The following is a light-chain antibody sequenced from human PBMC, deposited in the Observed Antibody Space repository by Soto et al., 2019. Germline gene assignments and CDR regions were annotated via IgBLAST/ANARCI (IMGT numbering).Light chain of an antibody. J-gene: IGKJ5*01. CDR2: DAS. V-gene: IGKV3-11*01. CDR1: QSVSSY. CDR3: QQRSDWPPRTT. Sequence: EIVLTQSPATLSLSPGERATLSCRASQSVSSYLAWYQQKPGQAPRLLIYDASNRATGIPARFSCSGSGTDFTLTISSLAPEDFAVYYCQQRSDWPPRTTLGQGTRLEIK.